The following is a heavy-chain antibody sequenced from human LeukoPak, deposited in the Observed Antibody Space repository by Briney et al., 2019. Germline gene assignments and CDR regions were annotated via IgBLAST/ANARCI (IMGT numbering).Heavy chain of an antibody. Sequence: GSSVKVSCKPSAGTFISYAIRWVRQAPGQGLEWMGGLIPIFGTANYAQKFQGRVTITADKSTSTAYMELSSLRSEDTAVYYCARAVTMVRGVIMDYYYGMDVWGKGTTVTVSS. CDR3: ARAVTMVRGVIMDYYYGMDV. CDR1: AGTFISYA. CDR2: LIPIFGTA. J-gene: IGHJ6*04. D-gene: IGHD3-10*01. V-gene: IGHV1-69*06.